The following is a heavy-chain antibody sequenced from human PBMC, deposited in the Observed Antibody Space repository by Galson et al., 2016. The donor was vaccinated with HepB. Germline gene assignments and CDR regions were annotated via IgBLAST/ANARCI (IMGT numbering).Heavy chain of an antibody. J-gene: IGHJ4*02. D-gene: IGHD1-26*01. CDR2: ISYSGNT. V-gene: IGHV4-39*01. CDR3: AKIVVVVGRLSGHSNQLATAYYPSYFDS. Sequence: SETLSLTCTVSRGSITKSSFHWGWVRQPPGKGLEWIGTISYSGNTYSNPSLKSRLTMAVDTSTSQSSLQLRSVSAADTGVYFCAKIVVVVGRLSGHSNQLATAYYPSYFDSWGQGTLVTV. CDR1: RGSITKSSFH.